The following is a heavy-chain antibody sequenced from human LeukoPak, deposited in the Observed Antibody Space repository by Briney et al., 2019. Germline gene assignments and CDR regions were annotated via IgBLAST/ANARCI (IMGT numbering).Heavy chain of an antibody. J-gene: IGHJ4*02. Sequence: SETLSLTCTVSGASFSSSDYYWGWIRQPPGMRLEWIGNLYFSGNPYYNPSLNSRVTISVDTSKNQFSLKMRSVTAADTAVYYCARLGSGYPTPDYWGQGTLVTVSS. CDR3: ARLGSGYPTPDY. V-gene: IGHV4-39*01. CDR1: GASFSSSDYY. CDR2: LYFSGNP. D-gene: IGHD6-19*01.